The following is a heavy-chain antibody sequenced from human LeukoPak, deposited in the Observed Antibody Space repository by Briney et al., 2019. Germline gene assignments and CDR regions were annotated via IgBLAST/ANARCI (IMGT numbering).Heavy chain of an antibody. Sequence: TASETLSLTCSVSGESIKSTSNYWAWVRQPPGKGLEWIGHIYYSTNTYYNSSLKSRVTISDDTSKNQVSLSLRSVTAADTALYFCVRRVAGTFHFDKWGEGSLVSVSS. V-gene: IGHV4-39*01. D-gene: IGHD6-19*01. J-gene: IGHJ4*02. CDR1: GESIKSTSNY. CDR3: VRRVAGTFHFDK. CDR2: IYYSTNT.